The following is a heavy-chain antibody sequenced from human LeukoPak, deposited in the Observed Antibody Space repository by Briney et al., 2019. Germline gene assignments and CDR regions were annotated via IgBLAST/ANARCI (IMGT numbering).Heavy chain of an antibody. CDR1: GFTFGDAG. CDR3: TTRRQDGW. D-gene: IGHD2-15*01. V-gene: IGHV3-15*01. J-gene: IGHJ4*02. Sequence: GGPRGPSWVGSGFTFGDAGMSWVARAPEKGRGGVGRIKSKSDGGTIDYAAPVKGRFTISRDDSRNTLYLQMNSLKTEDTAVYYCTTRRQDGWWGQGTLVTVS. CDR2: IKSKSDGGTI.